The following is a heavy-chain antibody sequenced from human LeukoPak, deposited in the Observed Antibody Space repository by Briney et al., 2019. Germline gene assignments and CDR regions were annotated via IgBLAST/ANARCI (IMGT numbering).Heavy chain of an antibody. CDR3: AKDSAVIPHYFDY. D-gene: IGHD3-22*01. Sequence: GGSLRLSCAASGFTFTSYAMSWVRQAPGKGPEWVSAISGSGGSTYYADSVKGRFTISRDNSKNTLYLQMNSLRAEDTAVYYCAKDSAVIPHYFDYWGQGTLVTVSS. CDR1: GFTFTSYA. J-gene: IGHJ4*02. V-gene: IGHV3-23*01. CDR2: ISGSGGST.